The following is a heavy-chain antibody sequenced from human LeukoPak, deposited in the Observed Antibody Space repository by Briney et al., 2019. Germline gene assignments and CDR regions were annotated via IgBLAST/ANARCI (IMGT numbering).Heavy chain of an antibody. CDR2: ISSDETSK. CDR3: GKECSSTTCYP. Sequence: GGSLRLSCAASGFTFSDYAMHWVRQAPGKGLDWVAIISSDETSKYYADSVKGRFTISRDNTKNTLHLQMNSLRAEDTAIYYCGKECSSTTCYPWGQGTQVTVSS. J-gene: IGHJ4*02. D-gene: IGHD2-2*01. V-gene: IGHV3-30-3*01. CDR1: GFTFSDYA.